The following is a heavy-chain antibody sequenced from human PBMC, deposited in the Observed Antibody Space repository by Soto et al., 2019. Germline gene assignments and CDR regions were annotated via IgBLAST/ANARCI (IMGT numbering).Heavy chain of an antibody. CDR1: GFTVSSNY. J-gene: IGHJ5*02. V-gene: IGHV3-66*01. D-gene: IGHD3-22*01. CDR3: ARNGDSSDYRGWFDP. CDR2: IYSGGTT. Sequence: EVQLVESGGGLVQPGGSLRLSCAASGFTVSSNYMSWVRQAPGKGLEWVSVIYSGGTTYYADSVKGRFTISRDNSKNTLYLQMNSLRAADAAVYYGARNGDSSDYRGWFDPWGQGTLVTVSS.